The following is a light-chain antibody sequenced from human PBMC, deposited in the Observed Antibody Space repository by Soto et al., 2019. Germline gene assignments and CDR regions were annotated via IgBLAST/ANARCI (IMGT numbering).Light chain of an antibody. V-gene: IGLV2-14*01. J-gene: IGLJ2*01. CDR2: EVS. Sequence: QSALTQPASVSGSPGQSITISCTGTSSDVGGYNYVSWYQQHPGKAPKLMIYEVSNRPSGVSNRFYGSKSGNTASLTISGIQDEDEADYYCSSYTSSNPLVVFGGWTKLTVL. CDR1: SSDVGGYNY. CDR3: SSYTSSNPLVV.